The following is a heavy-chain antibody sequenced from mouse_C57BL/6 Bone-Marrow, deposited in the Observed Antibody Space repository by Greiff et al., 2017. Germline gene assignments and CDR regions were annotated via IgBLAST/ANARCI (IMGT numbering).Heavy chain of an antibody. Sequence: VQLQQSGAELVRPGASVTLSCKASGYTFTDYEMHWVKQTPVHGLEWIGAIDPETGGTAYNQKFKGKAILTADKSSSTAYMELRSLTSEDSAVYYCTRLDYYGSSYGEYAMDYWGQGTSVTVSS. D-gene: IGHD1-1*01. J-gene: IGHJ4*01. CDR3: TRLDYYGSSYGEYAMDY. CDR2: IDPETGGT. V-gene: IGHV1-15*01. CDR1: GYTFTDYE.